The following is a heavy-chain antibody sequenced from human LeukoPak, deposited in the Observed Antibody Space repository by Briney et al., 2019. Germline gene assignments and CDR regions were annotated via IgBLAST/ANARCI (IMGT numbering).Heavy chain of an antibody. D-gene: IGHD6-19*01. J-gene: IGHJ4*02. CDR2: ISSNGGST. Sequence: GGSLRLSCAASRFTFSSYAMHWVGQAPGKGLEYVSAISSNGGSTYYANSVKGRFTISRDNSKNTLYLQMGSLRAEDMAVYYCARGVLARGSSGWYFDYWGQGTLVTVSS. CDR3: ARGVLARGSSGWYFDY. V-gene: IGHV3-64*01. CDR1: RFTFSSYA.